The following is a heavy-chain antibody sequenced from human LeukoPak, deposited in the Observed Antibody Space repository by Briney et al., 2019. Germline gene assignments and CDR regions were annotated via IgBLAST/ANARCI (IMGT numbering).Heavy chain of an antibody. D-gene: IGHD2/OR15-2a*01. J-gene: IGHJ4*02. V-gene: IGHV3-30*02. CDR2: IRYAGSHE. Sequence: PGGSLTLSCAASGFTFNNYGVQWVRQAPGKGLEWVAFIRYAGSHEYYADSVKGRFTISTDTSKSTLYLQMNSLRAEDTAVYYCAKDWLEYQMVSTSPGDYWGQGTLVTVSS. CDR3: AKDWLEYQMVSTSPGDY. CDR1: GFTFNNYG.